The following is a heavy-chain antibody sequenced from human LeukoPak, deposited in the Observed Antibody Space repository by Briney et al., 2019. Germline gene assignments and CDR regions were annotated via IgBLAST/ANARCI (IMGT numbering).Heavy chain of an antibody. V-gene: IGHV4-61*02. Sequence: NSSETLSLTCTVSGGSISSGSYYWSWIRQPAGKGLEWIGRIYTSGSTNYNPSLKSRVTISVDTSKNQFSLKLSSVTAADTAVYYCARHFRRRYYDILTGYSGGIHYWGQGTLVTVSS. CDR3: ARHFRRRYYDILTGYSGGIHY. D-gene: IGHD3-9*01. CDR1: GGSISSGSYY. CDR2: IYTSGST. J-gene: IGHJ4*02.